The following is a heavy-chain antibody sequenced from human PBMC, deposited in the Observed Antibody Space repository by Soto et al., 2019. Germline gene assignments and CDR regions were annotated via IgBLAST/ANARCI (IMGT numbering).Heavy chain of an antibody. Sequence: EVQLVESGGGLVKPGGSLRLSCAASGFTFSNAWMSWVRQAPGKGLEWVGRIKSKTDGGTTDYAAPVKGRFTISRDDSKNTLYLQMKSLKTEDTAVYYCTTAIWFGEFYDYWGQGTLVTVSS. CDR2: IKSKTDGGTT. V-gene: IGHV3-15*01. CDR1: GFTFSNAW. D-gene: IGHD3-10*01. CDR3: TTAIWFGEFYDY. J-gene: IGHJ4*02.